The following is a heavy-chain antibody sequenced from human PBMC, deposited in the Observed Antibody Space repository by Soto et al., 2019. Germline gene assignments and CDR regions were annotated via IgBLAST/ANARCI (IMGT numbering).Heavy chain of an antibody. CDR1: GFTFISYW. CDR3: ARDGRPFDY. D-gene: IGHD1-26*01. J-gene: IGHJ4*02. V-gene: IGHV3-7*01. CDR2: IKQDGSEK. Sequence: EVQLVESGGGLVQPGWSLRLSCAASGFTFISYWLSWVRQAPGKGLEWVANIKQDGSEKYYVDSVNGRFTISRDNAKNSLYLQMNSLRAEDTAVYYCARDGRPFDYWGQGTLVTVSS.